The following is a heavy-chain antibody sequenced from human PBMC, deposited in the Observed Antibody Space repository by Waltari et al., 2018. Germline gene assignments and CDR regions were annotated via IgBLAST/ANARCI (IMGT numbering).Heavy chain of an antibody. V-gene: IGHV3-7*01. Sequence: EVQLVESGGALVQPGGPLTLSCDASGFSFSNYWMSWVRQAPGKGLEWMGKINQDGSEKYYVDSVKGRFTISRDNARNSLFLQMNSLGAEDTAVYFCARVRYQGSGEIDYWGQGTLVIVSS. CDR1: GFSFSNYW. CDR2: INQDGSEK. CDR3: ARVRYQGSGEIDY. D-gene: IGHD3-10*01. J-gene: IGHJ4*02.